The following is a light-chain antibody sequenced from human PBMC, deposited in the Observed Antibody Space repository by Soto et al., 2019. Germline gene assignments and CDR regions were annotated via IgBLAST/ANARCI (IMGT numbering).Light chain of an antibody. CDR2: DAS. CDR3: QQLNKYPVT. J-gene: IGKJ5*01. V-gene: IGKV1-9*01. Sequence: IQLTQSPSSLSASVGDRVTISCRASQDIGNYLAWYQQKPGEAPKLLIYDASTLQSGVPLRFGGSGSGTDFTLTISSLQPEDFETYYCQQLNKYPVTFGQGTRLEIK. CDR1: QDIGNY.